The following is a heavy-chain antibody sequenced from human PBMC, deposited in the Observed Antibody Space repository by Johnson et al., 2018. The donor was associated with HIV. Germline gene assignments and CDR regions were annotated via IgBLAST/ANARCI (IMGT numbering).Heavy chain of an antibody. D-gene: IGHD2-15*01. Sequence: VQLVESGGGLAKPAWSPRLSCAASQFTFSSYYMNCVRQAPGNGLELVGQVNPNGGSTYLIDSGEDRFNISRDNSKNTLYLQMNSLRAEDTAVYYCARDGGSPTLVWDDAFDIWGQGTMVTVSS. CDR3: ARDGGSPTLVWDDAFDI. CDR2: NPNGGST. V-gene: IGHV3-25*05. J-gene: IGHJ3*02. CDR1: QFTFSSYY.